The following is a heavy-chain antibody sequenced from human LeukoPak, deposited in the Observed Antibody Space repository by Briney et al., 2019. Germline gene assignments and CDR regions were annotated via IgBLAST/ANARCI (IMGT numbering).Heavy chain of an antibody. CDR2: ISSSSSYI. CDR3: ARDGGTYYYGSGSFDY. Sequence: GSLRLSCAASGFTFSSYSMNWVRQAPGKGLEWVSSISSSSSYIYYADSVKGRFTISRDNAKNSLYLQMNSLRAEDTALYYCARDGGTYYYGSGSFDYWGRGTLVTVSS. V-gene: IGHV3-21*04. CDR1: GFTFSSYS. J-gene: IGHJ4*02. D-gene: IGHD3-10*01.